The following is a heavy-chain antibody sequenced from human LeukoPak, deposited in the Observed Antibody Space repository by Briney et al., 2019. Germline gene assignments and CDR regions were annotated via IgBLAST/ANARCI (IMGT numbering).Heavy chain of an antibody. CDR1: GGSISSGGYY. Sequence: SETLSLTCTVSGGSISSGGYYWSWIRQHPGKGLEWIGYIYYSGSTYYNPSLKSRVTISVDASKNQFSLRLSSVTAADTAVYYCARVKGMDDILTGFDPWGQGTLVTVSS. CDR3: ARVKGMDDILTGFDP. V-gene: IGHV4-31*03. CDR2: IYYSGST. D-gene: IGHD3-9*01. J-gene: IGHJ5*02.